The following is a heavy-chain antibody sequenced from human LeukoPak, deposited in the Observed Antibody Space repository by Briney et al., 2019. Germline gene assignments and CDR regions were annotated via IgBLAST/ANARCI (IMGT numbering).Heavy chain of an antibody. Sequence: GASVKVSCKASGYTFTSYGISWVRQATGQGLEWMGWMNPNSGNTGYAQKFQGRVTITRNTSISTAYMELSSLRSEDTAVYYCATDYYYDSSGSYYTVDYWGQGTLVTVSS. CDR2: MNPNSGNT. J-gene: IGHJ4*02. V-gene: IGHV1-8*03. CDR3: ATDYYYDSSGSYYTVDY. CDR1: GYTFTSYG. D-gene: IGHD3-22*01.